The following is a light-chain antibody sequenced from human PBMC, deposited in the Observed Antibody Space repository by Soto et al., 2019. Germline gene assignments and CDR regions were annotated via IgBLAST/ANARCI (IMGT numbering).Light chain of an antibody. CDR3: QQYHTWPIT. V-gene: IGKV3-15*01. CDR2: GAS. J-gene: IGKJ4*01. CDR1: QGVSRK. Sequence: DIVMTQSPATLSVAPGERVTFSCRASQGVSRKLAWYQHKPGQAPRLLISGASTGATGIPARFSGSGSGTEFTLTISSLQSDDCAIYYCQQYHTWPITFGGGTKVDIK.